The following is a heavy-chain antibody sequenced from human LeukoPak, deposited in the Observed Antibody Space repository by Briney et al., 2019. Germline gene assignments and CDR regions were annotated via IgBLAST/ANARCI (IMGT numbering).Heavy chain of an antibody. CDR2: IYYSGST. CDR1: GGSISSGGYY. V-gene: IGHV4-31*03. CDR3: ARAGNSAYYYYGMDV. Sequence: SETLSLTCTVSGGSISSGGYYWSWIRQHPGKGLEWIGYIYYSGSTYYNPSLKSRVTISVDTSKNQFSLKLSSVTAADTAMYYCARAGNSAYYYYGMDVWGQGTTVTVSS. D-gene: IGHD4-23*01. J-gene: IGHJ6*02.